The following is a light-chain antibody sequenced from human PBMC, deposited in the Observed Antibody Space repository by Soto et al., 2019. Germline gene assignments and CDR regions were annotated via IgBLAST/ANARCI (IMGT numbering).Light chain of an antibody. CDR2: GAV. Sequence: DIQMTQSPSSLSAFVGDRVTITCRASQAITSYLNWYQEKPEKAPKLLIYGAVILPSGVPSRFSGSGSGRDFTLTINSLQPEDFATYSCLQTYSAPYTFGQGTKLEI. CDR3: LQTYSAPYT. J-gene: IGKJ2*01. V-gene: IGKV1-39*01. CDR1: QAITSY.